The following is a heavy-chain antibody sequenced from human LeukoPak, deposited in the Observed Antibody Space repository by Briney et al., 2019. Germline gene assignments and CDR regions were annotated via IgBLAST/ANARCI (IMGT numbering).Heavy chain of an antibody. CDR2: IYYSGTT. V-gene: IGHV4-59*01. J-gene: IGHJ4*02. D-gene: IGHD2-2*01. CDR3: ARDYCSGSSCLKIQTLDS. CDR1: GGSISSYY. Sequence: SETLSLNCKVSGGSISSYYWSWIRQPPGKGLEWIGYIYYSGTTNYNPALKSRVTTSVDTSKNLFSLKLSSVTAADTAVYYCARDYCSGSSCLKIQTLDSWGQGILVTVSS.